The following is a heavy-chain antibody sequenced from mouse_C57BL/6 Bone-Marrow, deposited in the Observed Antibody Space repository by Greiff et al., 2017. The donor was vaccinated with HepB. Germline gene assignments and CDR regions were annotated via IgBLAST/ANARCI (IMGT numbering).Heavy chain of an antibody. CDR2: ISDGGSYT. V-gene: IGHV5-4*01. D-gene: IGHD2-3*01. CDR1: GFTFSSYA. Sequence: EVQLVESGGGLVKPGGSLKLSCAASGFTFSSYAMSWVRQTPEKRLEWVATISDGGSYTYYPDNVKGRFTISRDNAKNNLYLQMSHLKSEDTAMYYCAREVIVTTGFYAMDYWGQGTSVTVSS. CDR3: AREVIVTTGFYAMDY. J-gene: IGHJ4*01.